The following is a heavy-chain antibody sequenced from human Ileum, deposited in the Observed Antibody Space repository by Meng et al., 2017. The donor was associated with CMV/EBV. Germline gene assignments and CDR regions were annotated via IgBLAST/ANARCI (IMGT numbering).Heavy chain of an antibody. D-gene: IGHD3-3*01. CDR3: ARDPGLRFWAVPKGAFDI. V-gene: IGHV4-39*07. CDR1: GGSISSSSYY. Sequence: SETLSLTCTVSGGSISSSSYYWGWIRQPPGKGLEWIGSIYYSGSTYYNPSLKSRVTISVDTSKNQFSLKLSSVTAADTAVYYCARDPGLRFWAVPKGAFDIWGQGTMVTVSS. CDR2: IYYSGST. J-gene: IGHJ3*02.